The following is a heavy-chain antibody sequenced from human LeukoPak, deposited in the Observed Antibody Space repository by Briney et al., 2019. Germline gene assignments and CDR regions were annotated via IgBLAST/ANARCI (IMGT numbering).Heavy chain of an antibody. J-gene: IGHJ6*02. CDR1: GYTFTSYY. D-gene: IGHD3-3*01. CDR2: INPSGGST. Sequence: ASVTVSCTASGYTFTSYYVHWVRQAPGQGLEWMGIINPSGGSTSYAQKFQGRVTMTRDTSTSTVYMELSSLRSEDTAVYYCARVTIFGVVIGPYGMDVWGQGTTVTVSS. CDR3: ARVTIFGVVIGPYGMDV. V-gene: IGHV1-46*01.